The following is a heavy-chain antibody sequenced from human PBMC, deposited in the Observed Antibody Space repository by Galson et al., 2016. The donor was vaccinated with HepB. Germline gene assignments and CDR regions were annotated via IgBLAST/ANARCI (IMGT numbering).Heavy chain of an antibody. J-gene: IGHJ2*01. Sequence: SLRLSCATSGLRVGTTYMAWVRQSPGKGLEWVSIVYSNNITHYADSVQGRFTISRDKSKNTVYLLLSSPRVEDTAVYYCARGCGGDCYVSGGWYFDLWGRGTQVSVSS. CDR2: VYSNNIT. CDR3: ARGCGGDCYVSGGWYFDL. D-gene: IGHD2-21*02. CDR1: GLRVGTTY. V-gene: IGHV3-53*01.